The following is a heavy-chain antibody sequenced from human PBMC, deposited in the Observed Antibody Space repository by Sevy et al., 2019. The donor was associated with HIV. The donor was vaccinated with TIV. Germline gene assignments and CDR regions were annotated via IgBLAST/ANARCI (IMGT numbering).Heavy chain of an antibody. V-gene: IGHV6-1*01. D-gene: IGHD1-7*01. CDR2: TYYRSKWYS. CDR3: ARGDELNSYYYGMDV. J-gene: IGHJ6*02. CDR1: GDSVSSSSAA. Sequence: SQTLSLTCAISGDSVSSSSAAWNWFRQSPSRGLEWLGRTYYRSKWYSDYEVSVKGRVTINPVTSKNQFSLHLESVTPDDTAVYFCARGDELNSYYYGMDVWGQGTTVTVSS.